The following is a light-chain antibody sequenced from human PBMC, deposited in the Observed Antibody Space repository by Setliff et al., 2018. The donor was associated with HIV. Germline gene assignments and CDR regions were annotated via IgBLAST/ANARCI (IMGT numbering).Light chain of an antibody. Sequence: QSVLTQPASVSGSPGQSITISCTGTGSDVGGYNYVSWYQHVPGKAPKLMIYEVTNRPSGVSDRFSGSKSGNTASLTTSGLQAEDEADYYCSSYTSSSTYVFGTGTKVTVL. CDR3: SSYTSSSTYV. J-gene: IGLJ1*01. V-gene: IGLV2-14*01. CDR1: GSDVGGYNY. CDR2: EVT.